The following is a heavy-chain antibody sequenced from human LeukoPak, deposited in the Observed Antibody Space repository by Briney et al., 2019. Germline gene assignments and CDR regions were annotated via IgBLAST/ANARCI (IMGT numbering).Heavy chain of an antibody. Sequence: SETLSLTCTVSGGSIGTYYWSWVRQSPGTGLEWIGYIYVTGTRYNPYLQSRVTISVDRSRNQFFLKMTSVAAADTAVYYCARHIGGGIEDMDVWGRGTKVTVSS. CDR3: ARHIGGGIEDMDV. V-gene: IGHV4-59*08. J-gene: IGHJ6*03. CDR2: IYVTGT. CDR1: GGSIGTYY. D-gene: IGHD3-16*02.